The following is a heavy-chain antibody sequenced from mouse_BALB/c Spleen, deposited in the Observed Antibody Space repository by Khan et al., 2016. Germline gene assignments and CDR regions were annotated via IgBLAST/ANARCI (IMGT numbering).Heavy chain of an antibody. CDR1: GDSITSGY. CDR3: ARDYDGYYSLGY. D-gene: IGHD2-3*01. V-gene: IGHV3-8*02. J-gene: IGHJ2*01. CDR2: IAYSGSA. Sequence: EVKLEESGPSLVKPSQTLSLTCSATGDSITSGYWNWIRKFPGNKLEFMGYIAYSGSAYYNPSLKSRISITRDTSKNQYYLQLNSVTTEDTATYYCARDYDGYYSLGYWGQGTTLTVSS.